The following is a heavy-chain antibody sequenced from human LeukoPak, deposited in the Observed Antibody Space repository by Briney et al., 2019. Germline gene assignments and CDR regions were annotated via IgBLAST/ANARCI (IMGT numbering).Heavy chain of an antibody. CDR1: GFTFSDYY. CDR3: ARDLRGYSYLRQVDAFDI. J-gene: IGHJ3*02. CDR2: ISSSGSTI. V-gene: IGHV3-11*04. D-gene: IGHD5-24*01. Sequence: GGSLRLSCAASGFTFSDYYMSWIRQAPGKGLEWVSYISSSGSTIYYADSVKGRFTISRDNAKNSLYLQMNSLRAEGTAVYYCARDLRGYSYLRQVDAFDIWGQGTMVTVSS.